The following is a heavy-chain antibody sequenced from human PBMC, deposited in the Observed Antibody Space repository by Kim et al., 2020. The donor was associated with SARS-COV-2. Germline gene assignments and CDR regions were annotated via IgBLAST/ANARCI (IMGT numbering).Heavy chain of an antibody. D-gene: IGHD1-26*01. CDR2: IRYTGIT. J-gene: IGHJ4*01. V-gene: IGHV4-31*03. Sequence: SETLSLTCSVSGDSISSGSYYWPWIRQHPGKGLEWIGYIRYTGITYYNPSLKSRVTISIDTSKNHFSLKLSSATVADTAVYYCARGLLSLDHSGNSYID. CDR1: GDSISSGSYY. CDR3: ARGLLSLDHSGNSYID.